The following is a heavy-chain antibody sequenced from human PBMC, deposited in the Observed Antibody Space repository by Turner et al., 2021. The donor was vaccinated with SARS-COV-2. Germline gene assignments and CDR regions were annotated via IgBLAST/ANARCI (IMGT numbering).Heavy chain of an antibody. D-gene: IGHD3-22*01. Sequence: QVRLVRSGAEEKKPGASVKVSCKASVYTLTGYYMHWVRQDPGQGLEWMGWINPNSGGTNNAQKFQGRVTMTRDTSISTAYMELSRLRSDDTAVYYCARGGLYYYDSSAYYGDAFDIWGQGTMVTVSS. CDR1: VYTLTGYY. CDR2: INPNSGGT. V-gene: IGHV1-2*02. J-gene: IGHJ3*02. CDR3: ARGGLYYYDSSAYYGDAFDI.